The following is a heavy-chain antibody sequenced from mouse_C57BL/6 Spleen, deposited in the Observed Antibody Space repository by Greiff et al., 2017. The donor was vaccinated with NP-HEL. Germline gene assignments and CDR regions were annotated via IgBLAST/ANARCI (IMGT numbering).Heavy chain of an antibody. CDR3: ARYAMDY. V-gene: IGHV3-6*01. CDR2: ISYDGSN. J-gene: IGHJ4*01. CDR1: GYSITSGYY. Sequence: EVKLQESGPGLVKPSQSLSLTCSVTGYSITSGYYWNWIRQFPGNKLEWMGYISYDGSNNYNPSLKNRISITRDTSTNQFFLKLNSVTTEDTATYYCARYAMDYWGQGTSVTVSS.